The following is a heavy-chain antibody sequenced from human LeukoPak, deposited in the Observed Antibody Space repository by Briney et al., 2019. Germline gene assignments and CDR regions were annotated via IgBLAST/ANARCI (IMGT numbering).Heavy chain of an antibody. J-gene: IGHJ4*02. CDR1: GFTFSSYG. CDR3: ATDQYHLPDY. CDR2: IWYDGSNK. Sequence: GGSLRLSCAASGFTFSSYGMHWVRQAPGKGLEWVAIIWYDGSNKYYADSVKGRFTVSKDNSKNTLYLQMSSLRAEDTAVYYCATDQYHLPDYWGQGTLVTVSS. V-gene: IGHV3-33*01. D-gene: IGHD4-11*01.